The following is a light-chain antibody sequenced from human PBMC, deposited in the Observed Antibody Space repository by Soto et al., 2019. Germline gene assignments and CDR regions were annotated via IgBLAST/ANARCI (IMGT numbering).Light chain of an antibody. CDR1: QSINTW. Sequence: DIHMNQSPSTLSASVGDRIIITCRASQSINTWLAWYQQKPGEAPKLLIYDGSTLERGVPSRFSGSGSGTEFTLTISRLQPDDFATFYCQQYKTYSRTFGQGTKVEV. CDR2: DGS. J-gene: IGKJ1*01. V-gene: IGKV1-5*03. CDR3: QQYKTYSRT.